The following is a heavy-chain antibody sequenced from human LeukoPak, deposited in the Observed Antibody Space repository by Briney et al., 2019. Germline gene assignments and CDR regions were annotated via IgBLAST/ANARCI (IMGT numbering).Heavy chain of an antibody. V-gene: IGHV3-74*01. J-gene: IGHJ4*02. CDR3: AREVYSSSWSFFGYYFDY. D-gene: IGHD6-13*01. CDR2: INNDGSGT. Sequence: PGGSLRLSCAASGFTFSSYWMHWVRQAPGKGPVWVSRINNDGSGTTYADSVKGRFTIPRDDAKNTLYLQMNSLRAEDTAVYYCAREVYSSSWSFFGYYFDYWGQGTLVTVSS. CDR1: GFTFSSYW.